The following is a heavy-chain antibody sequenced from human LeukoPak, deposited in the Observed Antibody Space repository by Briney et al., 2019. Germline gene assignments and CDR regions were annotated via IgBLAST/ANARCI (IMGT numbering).Heavy chain of an antibody. V-gene: IGHV3-23*01. D-gene: IGHD5-18*01. Sequence: GGSLRLSCVASGFTFTNYAMSWVRHAPGKGLEWVSLINAGGGSAYYADSVKGRFTISRDNSRNTLYLQMNSLRAEDTDVYYCAKVRIRLWPRGYFDYWGQGALVTVAS. CDR2: INAGGGSA. J-gene: IGHJ4*02. CDR3: AKVRIRLWPRGYFDY. CDR1: GFTFTNYA.